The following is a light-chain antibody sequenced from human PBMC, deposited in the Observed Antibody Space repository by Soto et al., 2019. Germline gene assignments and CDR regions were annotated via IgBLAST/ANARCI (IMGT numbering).Light chain of an antibody. CDR3: EQYGSSPRT. CDR1: QSVSRSF. CDR2: GTS. J-gene: IGKJ1*01. Sequence: EILLTQSPGTLSLSPGDRATLSCRASQSVSRSFLAWYQQKPGQAPRVLIFGTSSRATGIPDRFSGSGSGTDFTLTISRLEPEDFAVYYCEQYGSSPRTFGQGTKVDIK. V-gene: IGKV3-20*01.